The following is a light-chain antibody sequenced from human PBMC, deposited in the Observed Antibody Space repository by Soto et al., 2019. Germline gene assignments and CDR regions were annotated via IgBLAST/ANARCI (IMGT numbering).Light chain of an antibody. V-gene: IGKV1-39*01. CDR2: TAS. Sequence: DIQMTQSPSSLSGSVGDRVTITCRASQSVSNSLNWYQQQPGKAPKLLIYTASSLQSGVPSRFSGSGSGTDFTLTISSLQPEDSATYYCQQSYSTPRTFGHGTKVNIK. CDR3: QQSYSTPRT. CDR1: QSVSNS. J-gene: IGKJ2*01.